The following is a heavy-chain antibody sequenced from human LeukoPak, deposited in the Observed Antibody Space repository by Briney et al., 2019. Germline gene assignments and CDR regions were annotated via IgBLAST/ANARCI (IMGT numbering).Heavy chain of an antibody. CDR2: ISSSSSYI. J-gene: IGHJ4*02. CDR1: GFTFNNYA. CDR3: ARDSSSSG. V-gene: IGHV3-21*01. Sequence: PGGSLRLSCAASGFTFNNYAMSWVRQAPGKGLEWVSSISSSSSYIYYADSVKGRFTISRDNAKNSLYLQMNSLRAEDTAVYYCARDSSSSGWGQGTLVTVSS. D-gene: IGHD6-6*01.